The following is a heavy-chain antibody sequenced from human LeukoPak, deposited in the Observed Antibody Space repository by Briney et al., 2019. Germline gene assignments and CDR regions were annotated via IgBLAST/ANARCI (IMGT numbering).Heavy chain of an antibody. V-gene: IGHV4-59*08. D-gene: IGHD3-22*01. CDR1: GGSISSYY. J-gene: IGHJ6*02. CDR2: IYYSGST. CDR3: ARSITMIGDYYYGMDV. Sequence: TSETLSLTCTVSGGSISSYYWSWIRQHPGKGLEWIGYIYYSGSTNYNPSLKSRVTISVDTSKNQFSLKLSSVTAADTAVYYCARSITMIGDYYYGMDVWGQGTTVTVSS.